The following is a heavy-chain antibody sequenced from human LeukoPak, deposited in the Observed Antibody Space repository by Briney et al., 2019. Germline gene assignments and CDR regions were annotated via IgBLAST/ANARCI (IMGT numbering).Heavy chain of an antibody. V-gene: IGHV3-21*01. CDR1: GFTFSSYS. CDR2: ISSSSSYI. J-gene: IGHJ4*02. CDR3: ARSGYGDYYIDY. D-gene: IGHD4-17*01. Sequence: GGSLRLSCAASGFTFSSYSMNWVRQAPGKGLEWVSSISSSSSYIYYADSVKGRFTISRDNAKNSLYLQMNSLRAEVTAVYYCARSGYGDYYIDYWGQGTLVTVSS.